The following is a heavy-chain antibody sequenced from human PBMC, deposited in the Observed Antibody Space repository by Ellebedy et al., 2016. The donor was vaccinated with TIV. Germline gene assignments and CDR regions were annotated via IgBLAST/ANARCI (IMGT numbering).Heavy chain of an antibody. Sequence: ASVKVSCKASGYTFTGYYMHWVRQAPGQGLEWMGWINPNSGGTNYAQRFQGRVTMTSDTSFSTAYMELSRLRSDDTAVYYCARGDCSGGSCYYGNWFDPWGQGTLVTVSS. D-gene: IGHD2-15*01. V-gene: IGHV1-2*02. CDR3: ARGDCSGGSCYYGNWFDP. J-gene: IGHJ5*02. CDR2: INPNSGGT. CDR1: GYTFTGYY.